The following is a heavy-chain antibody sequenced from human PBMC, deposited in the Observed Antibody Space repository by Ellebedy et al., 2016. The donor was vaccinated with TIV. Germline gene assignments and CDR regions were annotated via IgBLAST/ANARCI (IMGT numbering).Heavy chain of an antibody. Sequence: PGGSLRLSCAASGFTFSSYAMHWVRQAPGKGLEWVAMIWYDARTQFYASSVKGRFTISRDNSKNTLSLQMNSLRVDDTAVYYCATDPPGSGLSFASWGQGTLVTVPS. D-gene: IGHD6-19*01. CDR2: IWYDARTQ. CDR3: ATDPPGSGLSFAS. J-gene: IGHJ4*02. CDR1: GFTFSSYA. V-gene: IGHV3-33*01.